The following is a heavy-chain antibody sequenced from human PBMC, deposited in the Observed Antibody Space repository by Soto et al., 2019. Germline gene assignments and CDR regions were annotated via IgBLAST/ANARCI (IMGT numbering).Heavy chain of an antibody. J-gene: IGHJ4*02. CDR1: GGTFSSYA. CDR3: ARDSAVDDSSGYPTGGFDY. V-gene: IGHV1-69*01. D-gene: IGHD3-22*01. CDR2: IIPIFGTA. Sequence: QVQLVQSGAEVKKPGSSVKVSCKASGGTFSSYAISWVLQAPGQGLEWMGGIIPIFGTANYAQKFQGRVTITADESTSRAYMELSSLRSEDTAVYYCARDSAVDDSSGYPTGGFDYWGQGTLVTVSS.